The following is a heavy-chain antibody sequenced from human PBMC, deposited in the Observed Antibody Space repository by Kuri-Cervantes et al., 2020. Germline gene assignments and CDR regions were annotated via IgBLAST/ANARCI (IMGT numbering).Heavy chain of an antibody. CDR1: GGSISSYY. D-gene: IGHD4-17*01. Sequence: SETLSLTCTVSGGSISSYYWSWIRQPPGKGLEWIGYIYYSGSTYYNPSLKSRVTISVDTSKNQFSLKLSSVTAADTAVYYCARAANDYRDYVAPGRFDYWGQGTLVTVSS. V-gene: IGHV4-59*08. CDR3: ARAANDYRDYVAPGRFDY. J-gene: IGHJ4*02. CDR2: IYYSGST.